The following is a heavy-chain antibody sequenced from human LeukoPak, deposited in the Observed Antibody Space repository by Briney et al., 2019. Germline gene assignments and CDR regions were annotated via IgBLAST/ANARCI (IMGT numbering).Heavy chain of an antibody. CDR3: AKGGSWYLGTSVVHYNYYMDV. J-gene: IGHJ6*03. CDR2: IPGSGGDT. D-gene: IGHD6-13*01. V-gene: IGHV3-23*01. Sequence: PGGSLRLSCATSGFIFSTYAMSWVRQAPGKGLEWVSGIPGSGGDTYYADSVKGRFTISRDNFRNTLHLQMNSLRAEDTAVYYCAKGGSWYLGTSVVHYNYYMDVWGKGTTVTVSS. CDR1: GFIFSTYA.